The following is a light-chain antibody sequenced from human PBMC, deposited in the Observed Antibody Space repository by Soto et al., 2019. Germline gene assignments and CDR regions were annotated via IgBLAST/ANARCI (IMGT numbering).Light chain of an antibody. CDR2: EVS. Sequence: QSVLTQPASVSGSPGQSITISCTGTSSDVGRYNLVSWYQQHPGKAPKLMISEVSNRPSGVSNRFSGSKSGNTASLTISGLQAEDEADYYCSSYTSSSTLVFGTGTKLTVL. J-gene: IGLJ1*01. V-gene: IGLV2-14*02. CDR1: SSDVGRYNL. CDR3: SSYTSSSTLV.